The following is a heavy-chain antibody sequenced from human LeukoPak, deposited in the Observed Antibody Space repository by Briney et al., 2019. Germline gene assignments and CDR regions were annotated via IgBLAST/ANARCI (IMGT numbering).Heavy chain of an antibody. J-gene: IGHJ4*02. CDR2: IYPGDSDT. CDR3: ARRYGSGSYERYFDY. D-gene: IGHD3-10*01. Sequence: GESLKISCKGSGYSFTSYWIGWVRQMPGKGLEWMGIIYPGDSDTRYSPSFQGQVTISADKSISTAYLQWSSLKASDTAMYYCARRYGSGSYERYFDYWGQGTLVTVPS. CDR1: GYSFTSYW. V-gene: IGHV5-51*01.